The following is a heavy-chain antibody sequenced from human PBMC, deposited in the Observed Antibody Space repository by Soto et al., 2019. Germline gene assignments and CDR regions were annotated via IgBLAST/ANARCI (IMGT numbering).Heavy chain of an antibody. V-gene: IGHV3-11*01. CDR3: ARVGCSGWSCPLYY. J-gene: IGHJ4*02. CDR2: ISGSGTTI. Sequence: QVQLVESGGGLVKPGGSLRLSCAASAFIISDYYMSWIRQAPGKGLEWVSYISGSGTTIYYADSVKGRFTISRDNAKNSLYLQMGSLGDEDTAVYYCARVGCSGWSCPLYYWGPGNLVTVSS. CDR1: AFIISDYY. D-gene: IGHD2-15*01.